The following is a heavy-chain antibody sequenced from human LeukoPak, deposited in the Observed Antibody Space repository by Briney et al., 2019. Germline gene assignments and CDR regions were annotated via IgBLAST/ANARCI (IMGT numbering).Heavy chain of an antibody. J-gene: IGHJ4*02. CDR2: IKQDGSEK. D-gene: IGHD3-3*01. CDR1: GFTFSSYW. CDR3: ASGSPGVVTLYYSGY. V-gene: IGHV3-7*03. Sequence: GGSLRLSCAASGFTFSSYWMSWVRQAPGKGLEWVANIKQDGSEKYYVDSVKGRFTISRDNAKNSLYLQMNSLRAEDTAVYYCASGSPGVVTLYYSGYWGQGTLVTVSS.